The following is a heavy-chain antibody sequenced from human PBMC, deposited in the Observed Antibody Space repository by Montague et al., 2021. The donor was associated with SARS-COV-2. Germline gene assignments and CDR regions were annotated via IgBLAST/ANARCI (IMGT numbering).Heavy chain of an antibody. D-gene: IGHD3-9*01. CDR2: TYYRSKWDS. CDR1: GDSVSSKSVA. Sequence: CAISGDSVSSKSVAWNWIRQSPSRGLEWLGRTYYRSKWDSDYAESVKRXLVITPDTSKNQVSLQLNSVIPEDTAVYFCASSGITLTGLDALDIWGQGTMVTVSS. J-gene: IGHJ3*02. V-gene: IGHV6-1*01. CDR3: ASSGITLTGLDALDI.